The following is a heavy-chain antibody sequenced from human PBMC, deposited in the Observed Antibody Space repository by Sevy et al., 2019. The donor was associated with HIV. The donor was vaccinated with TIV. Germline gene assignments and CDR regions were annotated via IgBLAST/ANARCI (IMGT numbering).Heavy chain of an antibody. V-gene: IGHV3-7*01. CDR2: IKQDGSEK. Sequence: GGSLRLSCAASGFTFSSYWMSWVRQAPGKGLEWVDNIKQDGSEKYYVDSVKGRFTISRDNAKNSLYLQMNSLRAEDTAVYYCARRVDYSTTNWFDPWGQGTLVTVSS. CDR1: GFTFSSYW. D-gene: IGHD4-4*01. CDR3: ARRVDYSTTNWFDP. J-gene: IGHJ5*02.